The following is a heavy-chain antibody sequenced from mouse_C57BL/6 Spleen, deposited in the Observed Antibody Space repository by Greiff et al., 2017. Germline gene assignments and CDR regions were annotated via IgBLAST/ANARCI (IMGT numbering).Heavy chain of an antibody. CDR2: INPSSGYT. CDR3: ARRNWDLNYCDY. V-gene: IGHV1-7*01. D-gene: IGHD4-1*01. Sequence: QVHVKQSGAELAKPGASVKLSCKASGYTFTSYWMHWVKQRPGQGLEWIGYINPSSGYTKYNQKFKDKATLTADKSSSTAYMQLSSLTYEDSAVYYCARRNWDLNYCDYWGQGTTLTVSS. CDR1: GYTFTSYW. J-gene: IGHJ2*01.